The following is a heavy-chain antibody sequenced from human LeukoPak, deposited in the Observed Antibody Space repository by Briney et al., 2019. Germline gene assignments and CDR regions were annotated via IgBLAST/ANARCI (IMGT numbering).Heavy chain of an antibody. CDR3: AKDSNTAMVLSNFDY. CDR2: ISGSGGRT. CDR1: AFTFSSYA. V-gene: IGHV3-23*01. J-gene: IGHJ4*02. D-gene: IGHD5-18*01. Sequence: GGSLRLSCAASAFTFSSYAMSWVRQAPGKGLEWVSAISGSGGRTYYADSVKGRFTISRDNSKNTLYLQMNSLRAEDTAVYYCAKDSNTAMVLSNFDYWGQGTLVTVSS.